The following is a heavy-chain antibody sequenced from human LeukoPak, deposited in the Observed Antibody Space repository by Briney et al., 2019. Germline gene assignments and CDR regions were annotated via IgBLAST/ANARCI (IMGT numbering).Heavy chain of an antibody. CDR1: GYSISSGYY. Sequence: SETLSLTCTVSGYSISSGYYWGWIRQPPGKGLEWIGSIYHSGSAYYNPSLKSRVTISVDTSKNQFSLKLSSVTAADTAFYYCTSAITGTTDYWGQGTLVTVS. V-gene: IGHV4-38-2*02. D-gene: IGHD4-17*01. CDR3: TSAITGTTDY. J-gene: IGHJ4*02. CDR2: IYHSGSA.